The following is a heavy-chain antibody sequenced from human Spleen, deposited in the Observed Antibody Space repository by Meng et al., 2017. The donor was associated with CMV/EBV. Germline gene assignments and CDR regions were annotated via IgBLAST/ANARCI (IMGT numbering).Heavy chain of an antibody. CDR2: ISHDGNYK. D-gene: IGHD6-6*01. J-gene: IGHJ4*02. CDR3: AIMGSYTTSSGGADY. V-gene: IGHV3-30*04. Sequence: GGSLRLSCAASGFTFSTFPMHWVRQAPGKGLEWVAVISHDGNYKYYAESVKGRFTISRDRSKNTLYLHMNSLRAGDTAVYYCAIMGSYTTSSGGADYWGQGTLVTVSS. CDR1: GFTFSTFP.